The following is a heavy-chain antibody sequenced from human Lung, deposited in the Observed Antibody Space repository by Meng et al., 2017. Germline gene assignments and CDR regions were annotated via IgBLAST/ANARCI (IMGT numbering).Heavy chain of an antibody. CDR1: GYTFTAYF. Sequence: QLQLVQSGAEVKKPGASVKVSCKASGYTFTAYFMHWVRQAPGQGLEWMGRINPNSGGTNYAQELHGRVTMTRDTSISTAFVELNRLTSDDTAVYYCAREDTAMAPFDYWGQGPLVTVSS. V-gene: IGHV1-2*06. CDR2: INPNSGGT. J-gene: IGHJ4*02. D-gene: IGHD5-18*01. CDR3: AREDTAMAPFDY.